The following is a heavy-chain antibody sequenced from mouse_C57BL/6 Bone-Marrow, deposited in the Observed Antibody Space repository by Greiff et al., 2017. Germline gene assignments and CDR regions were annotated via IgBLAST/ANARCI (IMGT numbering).Heavy chain of an antibody. CDR3: ARNWLLRRAWFAY. J-gene: IGHJ3*01. V-gene: IGHV1-26*01. CDR1: GYTFTDYY. CDR2: INPNNGGT. D-gene: IGHD2-3*01. Sequence: EVQLQQSGPELVKPGASVKISCKASGYTFTDYYMNWVKQSHGKSLEWIGDINPNNGGTSYNQKFKGKATLTVDKSSSTAYMELRSLTSEDSAVYYWARNWLLRRAWFAYWGQGTLVTVSA.